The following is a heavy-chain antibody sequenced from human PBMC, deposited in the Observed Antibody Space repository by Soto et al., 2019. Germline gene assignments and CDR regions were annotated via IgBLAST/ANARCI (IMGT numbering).Heavy chain of an antibody. D-gene: IGHD3-16*01. V-gene: IGHV4-31*01. Sequence: QVQLQESGPGLVKPSHTLSLTCSLSGGSINSDELYWIWIRHSPGKGLEWIGSSYSSGRTHYNPSLNMLTNISLHTSNNLLSLRRSAVTAADPAVYYCARMGLHLGALSRHWFDPWGRGTLVTCSS. CDR2: SYSSGRT. CDR1: GGSINSDELY. CDR3: ARMGLHLGALSRHWFDP. J-gene: IGHJ5*02.